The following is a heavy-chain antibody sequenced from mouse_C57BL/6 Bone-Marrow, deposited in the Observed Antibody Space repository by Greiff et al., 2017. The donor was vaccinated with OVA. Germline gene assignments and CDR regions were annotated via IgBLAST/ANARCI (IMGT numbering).Heavy chain of an antibody. J-gene: IGHJ4*01. CDR2: ISGGGGNT. CDR3: ARQIYYYGSSPYYYAMDY. Sequence: DVMLVESGGGLVKPGGSLKLSCAASGFTFSSYTMSWVRQTPEKRLEWVATISGGGGNTYYPDSVKGRFTISRDNAKNTLYLQMSSLRSEDTALYYCARQIYYYGSSPYYYAMDYWGQGTSVTVSS. V-gene: IGHV5-9*01. CDR1: GFTFSSYT. D-gene: IGHD1-1*01.